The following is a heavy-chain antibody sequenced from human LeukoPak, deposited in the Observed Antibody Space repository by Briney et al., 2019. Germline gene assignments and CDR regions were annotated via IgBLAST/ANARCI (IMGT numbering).Heavy chain of an antibody. Sequence: GGSLRLSCAASGFTFSSYWMSWVRQAPGKGLEWVANIKQDGSEKYYVDSVKGRFTVSRDNAKNSLYLQMNSLRAEDTAVYYCAREPSYCGGDCKYYYYYYMDVWGKGTTVTVSS. CDR3: AREPSYCGGDCKYYYYYYMDV. CDR2: IKQDGSEK. D-gene: IGHD2-21*01. V-gene: IGHV3-7*01. CDR1: GFTFSSYW. J-gene: IGHJ6*03.